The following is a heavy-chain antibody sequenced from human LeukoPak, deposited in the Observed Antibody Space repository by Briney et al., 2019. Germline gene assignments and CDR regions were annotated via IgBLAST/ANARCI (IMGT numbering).Heavy chain of an antibody. CDR1: GDTFTGYD. CDR3: ARKYCYVPDAFDV. CDR2: INPNSGGT. V-gene: IGHV1-2*06. Sequence: ASGKVSCNASGDTFTGYDMHWGRQAPGQGLEWMGRINPNSGGTNYAQKFQGRVTMTRDTSINTAYMELSRLRYDDKAVYYCARKYCYVPDAFDVWGQGTMVTVSS. J-gene: IGHJ3*01. D-gene: IGHD3-10*02.